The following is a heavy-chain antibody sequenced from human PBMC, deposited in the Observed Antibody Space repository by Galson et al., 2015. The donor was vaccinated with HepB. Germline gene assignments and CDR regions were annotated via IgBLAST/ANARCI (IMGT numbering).Heavy chain of an antibody. CDR2: ITGSGGSK. V-gene: IGHV3-23*01. CDR3: ATTPSYQDY. Sequence: LRLSCAASGFAFNKYVMTWVRQAPGKGLEWVSTITGSGGSKYYADSVKGRFTIFRENSKNTLYLQMNSLRAEDTALCYCATTPSYQDYCGQGTLVTVSS. J-gene: IGHJ4*02. D-gene: IGHD3-16*01. CDR1: GFAFNKYV.